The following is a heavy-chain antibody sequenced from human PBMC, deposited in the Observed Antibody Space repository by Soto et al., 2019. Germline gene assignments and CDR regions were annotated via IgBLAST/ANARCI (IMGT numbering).Heavy chain of an antibody. CDR1: GGTFSSYT. V-gene: IGHV1-69*04. CDR3: ARDPEDYYGSGAEDLDY. J-gene: IGHJ4*02. CDR2: IIPILGIA. D-gene: IGHD3-10*01. Sequence: GASVKVSCKASGGTFSSYTISWVRQAPGQGLEWMGRIIPILGIANYAQKFQGRVTITADKSASTAYMELSSLRSEDTAVYYCARDPEDYYGSGAEDLDYWGQGTLVTVS.